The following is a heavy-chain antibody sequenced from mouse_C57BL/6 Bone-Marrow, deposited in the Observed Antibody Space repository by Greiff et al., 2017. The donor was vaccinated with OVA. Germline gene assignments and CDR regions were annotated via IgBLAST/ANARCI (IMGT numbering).Heavy chain of an antibody. J-gene: IGHJ4*01. CDR1: EYEFPSHD. D-gene: IGHD1-3*01. CDR2: INSDGGRT. Sequence: EVKLVESGGGLVQPGESLKLSCESNEYEFPSHDMSWVRKTPEKRLELVADINSDGGRTYYPDTMERRFIISRDNTKKTLYLQMSSLRSEDTALYYCATKVFYYAMDYWGQGTSVTVSS. V-gene: IGHV5-2*03. CDR3: ATKVFYYAMDY.